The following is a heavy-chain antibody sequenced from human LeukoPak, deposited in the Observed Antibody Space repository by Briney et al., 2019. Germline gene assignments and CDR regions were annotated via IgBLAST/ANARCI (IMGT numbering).Heavy chain of an antibody. D-gene: IGHD5-24*01. Sequence: GGSLRLSCAASGFTFSSYAMHWVRRAPGKGLEWVAVISYDGSNKYYADSVKGRFTISRDNSKNTLYLQMNSLRAEDTAVYYCARLQPRGLFDYWGQGTLVTVSS. J-gene: IGHJ4*02. CDR1: GFTFSSYA. CDR2: ISYDGSNK. V-gene: IGHV3-30-3*01. CDR3: ARLQPRGLFDY.